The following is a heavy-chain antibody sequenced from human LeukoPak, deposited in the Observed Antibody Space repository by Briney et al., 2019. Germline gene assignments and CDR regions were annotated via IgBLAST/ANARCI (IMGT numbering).Heavy chain of an antibody. J-gene: IGHJ6*03. V-gene: IGHV4-59*01. CDR1: GGSISSYY. Sequence: KPSETLSLTCTVSGGSISSYYWSWIRQPPGKGLEWIGYIYYSGSTNYNPSLKGRVTISVDTSKNQFSLKLSSVTAADTAVYYCARVFRAARSLWYYYYMDVWGKGTTVTVSS. CDR3: ARVFRAARSLWYYYYMDV. D-gene: IGHD6-6*01. CDR2: IYYSGST.